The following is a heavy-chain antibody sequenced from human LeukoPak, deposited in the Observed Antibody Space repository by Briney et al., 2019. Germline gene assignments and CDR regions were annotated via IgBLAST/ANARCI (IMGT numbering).Heavy chain of an antibody. CDR1: GVKFSSYG. Sequence: PGRSLRPSCAASGVKFSSYGMHWVSQAPGKGLERVAVISYDGSNKCYANSVKGRFTIARANSKNTLYLQRNSLRAEDTAVYYCAKDHRNGDYDIGYWGQGTLVTVSS. CDR3: AKDHRNGDYDIGY. D-gene: IGHD4-17*01. V-gene: IGHV3-30*18. J-gene: IGHJ4*02. CDR2: ISYDGSNK.